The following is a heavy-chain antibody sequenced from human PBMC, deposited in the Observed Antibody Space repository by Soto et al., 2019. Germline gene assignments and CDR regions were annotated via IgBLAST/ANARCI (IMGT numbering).Heavy chain of an antibody. V-gene: IGHV4-59*01. CDR1: GGSISSYY. Sequence: SETLSLTCTVSGGSISSYYWSWIRQPPGKGLEWIGYIYYSGSTNYNPSLKSRVTISVDTSKNQFSLKLSSVTAADTAVYYCARGVSYDFWSGYYTNWFDPWGQGTLVT. CDR3: ARGVSYDFWSGYYTNWFDP. D-gene: IGHD3-3*01. J-gene: IGHJ5*02. CDR2: IYYSGST.